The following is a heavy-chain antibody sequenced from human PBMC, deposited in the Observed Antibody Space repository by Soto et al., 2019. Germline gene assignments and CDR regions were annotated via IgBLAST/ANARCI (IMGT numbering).Heavy chain of an antibody. CDR1: GGSISSSNW. CDR3: ARVSGSYYYGMDV. V-gene: IGHV4-4*02. Sequence: QVQLQESGPGLVKPSGTLSLTCAVSGGSISSSNWWSWVRQPPGKGLEWIGEIYHSGITNYNPSLKRRVTISVDKSKNQFSLKLSSVTAADAAVYSCARVSGSYYYGMDVWGQGTTVTVSS. CDR2: IYHSGIT. J-gene: IGHJ6*02.